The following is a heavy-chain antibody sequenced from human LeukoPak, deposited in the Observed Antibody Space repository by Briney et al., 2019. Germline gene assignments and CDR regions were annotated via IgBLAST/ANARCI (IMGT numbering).Heavy chain of an antibody. D-gene: IGHD5-18*01. CDR1: GGSMTSYF. CDR2: IDYSGST. CDR3: ARVRTAQHFDY. Sequence: SETLSLTCTVSGGSMTSYFWSWIRQPPGKGLEWIGYIDYSGSTNYSPSLKSRVIISVDTSKNQFSLKLSSVTAADTAVYYCARVRTAQHFDYWGQGTLVTVSS. V-gene: IGHV4-59*12. J-gene: IGHJ4*02.